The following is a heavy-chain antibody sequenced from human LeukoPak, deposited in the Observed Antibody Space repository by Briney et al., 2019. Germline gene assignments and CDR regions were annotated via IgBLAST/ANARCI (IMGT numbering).Heavy chain of an antibody. CDR1: GGSISTYY. CDR2: IYDSGST. Sequence: SETLSLTCTVSGGSISTYYWSWLRQPPGKGLEWIGYIYDSGSTNYNPSLKSRVTISEDTSKRQFSLNLRSVTAADTAVYYCARVVSRYCSSTSCYIDYWGQGTLVTVSS. D-gene: IGHD2-2*01. J-gene: IGHJ4*02. V-gene: IGHV4-59*01. CDR3: ARVVSRYCSSTSCYIDY.